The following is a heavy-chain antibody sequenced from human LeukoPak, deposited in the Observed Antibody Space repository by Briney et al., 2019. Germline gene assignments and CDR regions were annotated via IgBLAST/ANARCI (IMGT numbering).Heavy chain of an antibody. V-gene: IGHV4-39*07. CDR1: GGSISSSSYY. CDR3: ARDRFEPEDAFDI. Sequence: SETLSLTCTVSGGSISSSSYYWGWIRQPPGKGLEWIGSIYYSGSTYYNPSLKSRVTISVDTSKNQFSLKLSSVTAADTAVYYCARDRFEPEDAFDIWGQGTMVTVSS. D-gene: IGHD1-14*01. CDR2: IYYSGST. J-gene: IGHJ3*02.